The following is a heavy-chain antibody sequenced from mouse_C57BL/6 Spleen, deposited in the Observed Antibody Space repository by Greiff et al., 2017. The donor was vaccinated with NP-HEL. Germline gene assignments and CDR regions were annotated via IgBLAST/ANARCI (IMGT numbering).Heavy chain of an antibody. D-gene: IGHD2-4*01. J-gene: IGHJ4*01. CDR2: IWRGGST. V-gene: IGHV2-5*01. CDR1: GFSLTSYG. Sequence: VQLQQSGPGLVQPSQSLSITCTVSGFSLTSYGVHWVRQSPGKGLEWLGVIWRGGSTDYTAAFMSRLSITKYNSKSQVFFKMNSLQADDTAIYYCAKPHYDYGNYYAMDYWGQGTSVTVSS. CDR3: AKPHYDYGNYYAMDY.